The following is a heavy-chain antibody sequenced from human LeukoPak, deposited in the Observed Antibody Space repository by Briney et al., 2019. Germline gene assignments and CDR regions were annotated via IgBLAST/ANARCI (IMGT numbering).Heavy chain of an antibody. V-gene: IGHV4-4*02. Sequence: SETLSLTCAVSGGSISSGNWWSWVRQPPGKGLEWIGEIYHSGSTNYNPSLKSRVTISVDKSKNQFSLKLSSVTAADTAVYYCARGLSGYSYGYYFDYWGQGTLFTVSS. CDR2: IYHSGST. CDR1: GGSISSGNW. J-gene: IGHJ4*02. CDR3: ARGLSGYSYGYYFDY. D-gene: IGHD5-18*01.